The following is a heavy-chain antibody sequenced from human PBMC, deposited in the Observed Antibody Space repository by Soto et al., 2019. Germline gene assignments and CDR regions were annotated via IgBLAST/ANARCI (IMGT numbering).Heavy chain of an antibody. V-gene: IGHV3-30*18. CDR2: ISYDGSNK. Sequence: GGSLRLSCAASGFTFSSYGMHWVRQAPGKGLEWVAVISYDGSNKYYADSVKGRFTISRDNSKNTLYLQMNSLRAEDTAVYYCAKDDYVWGSYRYTSGSIDYWGQGTLVTVSS. J-gene: IGHJ4*02. D-gene: IGHD3-16*02. CDR3: AKDDYVWGSYRYTSGSIDY. CDR1: GFTFSSYG.